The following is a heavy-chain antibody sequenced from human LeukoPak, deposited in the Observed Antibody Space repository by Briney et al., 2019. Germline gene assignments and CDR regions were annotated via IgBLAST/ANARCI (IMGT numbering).Heavy chain of an antibody. CDR1: GGSISSSSYY. J-gene: IGHJ4*02. Sequence: KPSETLSLTCTVSGGSISSSSYYWGWIRQPPGKGLEWIGSIYYSGSTYYNPSLKSRVTISVDTSKNQFSLKLSSVTAADTAVYYCARVREPPGPFDYWGQGTLVTVSS. CDR3: ARVREPPGPFDY. V-gene: IGHV4-39*07. CDR2: IYYSGST. D-gene: IGHD1-26*01.